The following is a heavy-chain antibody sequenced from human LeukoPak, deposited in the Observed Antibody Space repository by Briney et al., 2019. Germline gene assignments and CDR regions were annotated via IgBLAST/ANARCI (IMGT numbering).Heavy chain of an antibody. J-gene: IGHJ4*02. V-gene: IGHV3-21*01. CDR1: GFTFNTYG. D-gene: IGHD3-10*02. CDR3: ARDYVTMAPDY. CDR2: IGPGPSHT. Sequence: GGSRRLSCAASGFTFNTYGMNWVRQAPGKGLEWLSYIGPGPSHTYYADSVRGRLVISRDDAKSSLYLQMSSLRAEDTAVYYCARDYVTMAPDYGGLGTLVTVSS.